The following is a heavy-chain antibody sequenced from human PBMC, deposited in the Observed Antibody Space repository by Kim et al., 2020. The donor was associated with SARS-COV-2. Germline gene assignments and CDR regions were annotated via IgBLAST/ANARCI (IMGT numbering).Heavy chain of an antibody. J-gene: IGHJ3*02. Sequence: SETLSLTCAVSGGSISSSNWWSWVRQPPGKGLEWIGEIYHSGSTNYNPSLKSRVTISVDKSKNQFSLKLSSVTAADTAVYYCARNIIWDTAGAFDIWGQGTMVTVSS. CDR1: GGSISSSNW. D-gene: IGHD3-10*01. V-gene: IGHV4-4*02. CDR3: ARNIIWDTAGAFDI. CDR2: IYHSGST.